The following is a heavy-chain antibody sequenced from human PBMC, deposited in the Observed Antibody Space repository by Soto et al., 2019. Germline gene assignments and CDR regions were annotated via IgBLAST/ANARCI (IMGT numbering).Heavy chain of an antibody. Sequence: PSETLSLTCTVSGGSISSYYWSWIRQPPGKGLEWIGYIYYSGSTNYNPSLKSRVTISVDTSKNQFSLKLSSVTAADTAVYYCERVRSFYGSGYLFDHWGQGTLVTVSS. V-gene: IGHV4-59*01. J-gene: IGHJ4*02. CDR3: ERVRSFYGSGYLFDH. D-gene: IGHD3-22*01. CDR2: IYYSGST. CDR1: GGSISSYY.